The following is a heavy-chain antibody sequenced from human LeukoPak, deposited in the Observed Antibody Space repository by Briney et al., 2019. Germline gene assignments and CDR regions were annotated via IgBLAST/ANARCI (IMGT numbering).Heavy chain of an antibody. Sequence: GESLKISCKGSGYSFTSYWISWVRQMPGKGLEWMGIIYPGDSDTRYSPSFQGQVTISADKSISTAYLQWSSLKASDTAMYYCARLSCGRDGYNSFDYWGQGTLVTVSS. CDR1: GYSFTSYW. J-gene: IGHJ4*02. V-gene: IGHV5-51*01. CDR3: ARLSCGRDGYNSFDY. CDR2: IYPGDSDT. D-gene: IGHD5-24*01.